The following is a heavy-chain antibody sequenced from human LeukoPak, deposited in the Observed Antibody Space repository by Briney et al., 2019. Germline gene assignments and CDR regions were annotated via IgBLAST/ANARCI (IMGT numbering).Heavy chain of an antibody. Sequence: APVKVSCKASGDTFTTYDVNWVRQATGQGLEWMGWLNPNSGNTGYVQKFQGRVTMTMNTSISTAYMELTSLTSEDTAVYYCARSTMGARRKYDYWGQGTLVTVSS. V-gene: IGHV1-8*01. CDR1: GDTFTTYD. CDR3: ARSTMGARRKYDY. D-gene: IGHD1-26*01. J-gene: IGHJ4*02. CDR2: LNPNSGNT.